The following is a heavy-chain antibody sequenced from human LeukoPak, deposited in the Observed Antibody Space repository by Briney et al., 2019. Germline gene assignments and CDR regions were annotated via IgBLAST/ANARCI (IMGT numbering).Heavy chain of an antibody. CDR3: AKGVTSAGTGRDFDY. Sequence: PGGSLRLSCAASGFTFSSYAMSWVRQAPGKGLEWVSAISGSGGSTYYADSVKGRFTISRDNSKNTLYLQMNSLRAEDTAVFYCAKGVTSAGTGRDFDYWGQGTLVTVSS. D-gene: IGHD6-13*01. CDR2: ISGSGGST. V-gene: IGHV3-23*01. J-gene: IGHJ4*02. CDR1: GFTFSSYA.